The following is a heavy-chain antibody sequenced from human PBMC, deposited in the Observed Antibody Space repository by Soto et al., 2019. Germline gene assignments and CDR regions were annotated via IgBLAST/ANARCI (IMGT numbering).Heavy chain of an antibody. J-gene: IGHJ4*02. CDR1: GGSVNSDNFY. V-gene: IGHV4-61*01. D-gene: IGHD6-6*01. Sequence: ETLSLTCTVSGGSVNSDNFYWSWIRQPPGRGLEWIGYIYYTGRTNYNTSLKSRVTISIDTSRNQFSLKLSSVTAADTAVYYCAREFSNSPEAFDSWGQGSLVTVSS. CDR3: AREFSNSPEAFDS. CDR2: IYYTGRT.